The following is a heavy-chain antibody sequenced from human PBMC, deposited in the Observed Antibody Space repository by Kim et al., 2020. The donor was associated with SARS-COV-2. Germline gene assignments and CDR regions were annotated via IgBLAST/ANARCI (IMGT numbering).Heavy chain of an antibody. J-gene: IGHJ6*02. V-gene: IGHV1-8*01. D-gene: IGHD2-15*01. Sequence: ASVKVSCKASGYTFTSYDINWVRQATGQGLEWMGWMNPNSGNTGYAQKFQGRVTMTRNTSISTAYMELSSLRSEDTAVYYCRGWLVADTPYYYYGMDVWGQGTTVTVSS. CDR3: RGWLVADTPYYYYGMDV. CDR1: GYTFTSYD. CDR2: MNPNSGNT.